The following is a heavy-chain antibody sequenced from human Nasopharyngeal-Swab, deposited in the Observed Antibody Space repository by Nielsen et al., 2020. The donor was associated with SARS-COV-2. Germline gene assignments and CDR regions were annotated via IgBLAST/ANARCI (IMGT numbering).Heavy chain of an antibody. V-gene: IGHV3-73*01. Sequence: GGSLRLSCAASGFTFSDSAIHWVRQAPGEGLEWVARIRSKGNNYATAYSASVKGRFITFRDDPTNTAYLQMNSLKTEDTAMYYCTRCGGGCYSGRDYWGQGTLVTVSS. CDR2: IRSKGNNYAT. J-gene: IGHJ4*02. CDR3: TRCGGGCYSGRDY. D-gene: IGHD2-15*01. CDR1: GFTFSDSA.